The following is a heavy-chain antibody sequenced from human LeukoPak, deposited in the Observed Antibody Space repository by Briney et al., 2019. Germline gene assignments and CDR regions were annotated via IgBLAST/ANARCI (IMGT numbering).Heavy chain of an antibody. Sequence: SETLSLTCTVSGGSISSGDYYWSWIRQPPGKGLEWIGYIYYSGSTYYNPSLKSRVTISVDTSKTQFSLKLTSVTAADTAVYYCARGVPPRGYSGDEPRNWFDPWGQGTLVTVSS. CDR1: GGSISSGDYY. CDR3: ARGVPPRGYSGDEPRNWFDP. V-gene: IGHV4-30-4*01. J-gene: IGHJ5*02. CDR2: IYYSGST. D-gene: IGHD5-12*01.